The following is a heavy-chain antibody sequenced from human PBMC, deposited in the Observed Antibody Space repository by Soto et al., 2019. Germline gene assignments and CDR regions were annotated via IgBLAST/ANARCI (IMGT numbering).Heavy chain of an antibody. Sequence: SVKVSCKASGFTFTSSAVQWVRQARGQRLEWIGWIVVGSGNTNYAQKFQERVTITRDMSTSTAYMELSSLRSEDTAVYYCAADVQLWANAFDIWGQGTMVTVSS. J-gene: IGHJ3*02. CDR2: IVVGSGNT. CDR3: AADVQLWANAFDI. V-gene: IGHV1-58*01. CDR1: GFTFTSSA. D-gene: IGHD5-18*01.